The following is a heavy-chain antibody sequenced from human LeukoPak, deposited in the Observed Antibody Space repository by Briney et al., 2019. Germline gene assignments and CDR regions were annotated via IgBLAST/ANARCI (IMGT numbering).Heavy chain of an antibody. V-gene: IGHV7-4-1*02. D-gene: IGHD3-22*01. CDR3: ARVGYDSSGSSIDY. Sequence: ASVKVSCKASGYTFTNYPMNWVRQAPGQGLEWLGWINTNTGNPTYAQGFTGRFVFSLDTSVSTAYLQISSLKAEDTAVYYCARVGYDSSGSSIDYWGQGTLVTVSS. CDR1: GYTFTNYP. J-gene: IGHJ4*02. CDR2: INTNTGNP.